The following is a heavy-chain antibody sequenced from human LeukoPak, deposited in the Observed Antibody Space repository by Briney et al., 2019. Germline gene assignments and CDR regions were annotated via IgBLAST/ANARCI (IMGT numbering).Heavy chain of an antibody. D-gene: IGHD3-10*01. CDR3: ARGRGSGSSTFDY. CDR2: IWYDGSNK. CDR1: GFTFSSYG. Sequence: GGSLRRSCAASGFTFSSYGMHWVRQAPGKGLEWVAVIWYDGSNKYYADSVKGRFTISRDNSKNTLYLQMNSLRAEDTAVYYCARGRGSGSSTFDYWGQGTLVTVSS. V-gene: IGHV3-33*01. J-gene: IGHJ4*02.